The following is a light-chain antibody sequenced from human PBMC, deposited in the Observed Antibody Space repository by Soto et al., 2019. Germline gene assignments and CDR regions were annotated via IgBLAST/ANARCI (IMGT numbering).Light chain of an antibody. CDR1: QSVSDY. J-gene: IGKJ5*01. CDR2: DAS. CDR3: QQYYSYPIT. V-gene: IGKV3-11*01. Sequence: ETVLTQSPARLSLSSGERSTLSCRAGQSVSDYLAWYQQKPGQPPRLLFFDASNRVTGIPARFSGSGSGTDFTLTISSLQSDDFATYYCQQYYSYPITFGQGTRLEIK.